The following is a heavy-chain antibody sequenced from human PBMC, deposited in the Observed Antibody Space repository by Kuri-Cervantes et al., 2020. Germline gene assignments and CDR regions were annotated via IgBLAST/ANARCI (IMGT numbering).Heavy chain of an antibody. D-gene: IGHD6-19*01. Sequence: GESLKISCAASGFTFSSYGMHWVRQAPGKGLEWVAVISYDRSNKYYADSVKGRFTISRDNSKNTLYLQMNSLRAEDTAVYYCARGSSSGWTQYFDYWGQGTLVTVSS. CDR3: ARGSSSGWTQYFDY. CDR2: ISYDRSNK. V-gene: IGHV3-30*03. J-gene: IGHJ4*02. CDR1: GFTFSSYG.